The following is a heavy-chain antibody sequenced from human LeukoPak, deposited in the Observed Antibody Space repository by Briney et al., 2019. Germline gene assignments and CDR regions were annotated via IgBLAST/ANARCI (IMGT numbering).Heavy chain of an antibody. D-gene: IGHD5-18*01. V-gene: IGHV4-59*01. CDR3: ARGGVSWSDKGDTAMAPYFDY. CDR2: IYYSGST. J-gene: IGHJ4*02. CDR1: GGSISSYY. Sequence: SETLSLTCTVSGGSISSYYWSWIRQPPGKGLEWIGYIYYSGSTNYNPSLKSRVTISVDTSKNQFSLKLSSVTAADTAVYYCARGGVSWSDKGDTAMAPYFDYWGQGTLVTVSS.